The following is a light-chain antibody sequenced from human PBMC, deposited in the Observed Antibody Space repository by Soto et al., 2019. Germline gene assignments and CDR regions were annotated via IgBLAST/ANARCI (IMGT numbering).Light chain of an antibody. CDR3: GTWDTSLSGGV. CDR2: ENN. V-gene: IGLV1-51*02. Sequence: QSVLTQPPSLSAAPGQRVTISCSGSSSNIGNDYVSWYRQLPGTAPKLLIYENNKRPSGIPDRFSGSKSGTSATLGITGLQTGDEADYYCGTWDTSLSGGVFGGGTKLTVL. J-gene: IGLJ2*01. CDR1: SSNIGNDY.